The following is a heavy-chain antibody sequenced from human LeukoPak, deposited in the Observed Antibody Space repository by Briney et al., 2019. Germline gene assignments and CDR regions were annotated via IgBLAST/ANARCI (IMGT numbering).Heavy chain of an antibody. CDR2: ISYDGSNK. CDR1: GFTFSSYG. J-gene: IGHJ4*02. V-gene: IGHV3-30*03. CDR3: ARDLKQQLVGGFGY. D-gene: IGHD6-13*01. Sequence: GRSLRLSCAASGFTFSSYGMHWVRQAPGKGLEWVAVISYDGSNKYYADSVKGRFTISRDNSKNTLYLQMNSLRAEDTAVYYCARDLKQQLVGGFGYWGQGTLVTVSS.